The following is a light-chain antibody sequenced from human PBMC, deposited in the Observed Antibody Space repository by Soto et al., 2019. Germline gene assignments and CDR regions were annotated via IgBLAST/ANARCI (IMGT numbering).Light chain of an antibody. J-gene: IGLJ3*02. V-gene: IGLV8-61*01. CDR2: NTD. CDR3: VLYMGSGISV. Sequence: QTVVTQEPSFSVSPGGTVTLTCGLSSGSVSTTYYPSWYQQTPGQAPRTLIYNTDIRSSGVPDRFSGSILGNKAALTITGAQADDESDYYCVLYMGSGISVFGGGNKLTVL. CDR1: SGSVSTTYY.